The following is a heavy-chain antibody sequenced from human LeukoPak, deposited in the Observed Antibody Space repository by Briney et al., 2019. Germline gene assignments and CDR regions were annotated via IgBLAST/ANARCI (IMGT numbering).Heavy chain of an antibody. D-gene: IGHD5-24*01. CDR2: ISHSGSI. Sequence: PSETLSLTCAVSGYSINSGYYWGWIRQPPGKGLEWIGSISHSGSIYYNPSLKSRVTISVDTSKNQFSLKLSSVTAADSAVYYGARLRDLYNCLDPWGQGTLVTVSS. J-gene: IGHJ5*02. CDR3: ARLRDLYNCLDP. V-gene: IGHV4-38-2*01. CDR1: GYSINSGYY.